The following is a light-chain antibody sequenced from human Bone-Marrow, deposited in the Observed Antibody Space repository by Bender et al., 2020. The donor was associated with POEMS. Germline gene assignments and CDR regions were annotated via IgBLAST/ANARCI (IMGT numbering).Light chain of an antibody. Sequence: QSVLTQPPSVSGAPGQRVTISCSGSSSNIGAGFDVHWYQQLPGTAPKLLIYYNSHLASGVSDRFSASKSGTSASLAISGLQSEDEADYYCAAWDDSLNGYVFGTGTKVTVL. CDR3: AAWDDSLNGYV. J-gene: IGLJ1*01. V-gene: IGLV1-50*01. CDR2: YNS. CDR1: SSNIGAGFD.